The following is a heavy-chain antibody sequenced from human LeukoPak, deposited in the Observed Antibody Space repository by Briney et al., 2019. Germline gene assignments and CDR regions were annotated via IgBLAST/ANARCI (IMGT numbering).Heavy chain of an antibody. D-gene: IGHD2-2*01. V-gene: IGHV4-34*01. Sequence: SETLSLTCAVYGGSFSGYYWSWIRQPPGKGLEWIGEINHSGSTNYNPSLKSRVTISVDTSKSQFSLKLSSVTVADTAMYYCARDKLVGYYYGMDVWGQGTTVTVSS. CDR3: ARDKLVGYYYGMDV. CDR1: GGSFSGYY. J-gene: IGHJ6*02. CDR2: INHSGST.